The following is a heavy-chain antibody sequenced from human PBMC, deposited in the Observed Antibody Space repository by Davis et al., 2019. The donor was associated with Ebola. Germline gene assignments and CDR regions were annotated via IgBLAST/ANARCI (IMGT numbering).Heavy chain of an antibody. D-gene: IGHD3-3*01. J-gene: IGHJ4*02. Sequence: PGGSLRLSCAASGFTFSDYYMSWIRQAPGKGLEWVSYISSSGSTIYYADSVKGRFTISRDNAKNSLYLQMNSLRAEDTAVYYCASRDVRFSVPSYWGQGTLVTVSS. CDR3: ASRDVRFSVPSY. V-gene: IGHV3-11*01. CDR1: GFTFSDYY. CDR2: ISSSGSTI.